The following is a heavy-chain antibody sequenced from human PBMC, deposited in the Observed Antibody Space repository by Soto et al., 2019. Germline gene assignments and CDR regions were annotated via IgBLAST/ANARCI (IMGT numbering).Heavy chain of an antibody. Sequence: QITLKESGPTLVKPTQTLTLTCTFSGFSLNSRGVGVGWIRQPPGKALEWLALIYWNDDTRYRPSLKSRLTITKDTSKNQVVLTLINMDPVDTATYYCAHSQGLWDPFDYWGPGTLVTVSS. CDR1: GFSLNSRGVG. CDR3: AHSQGLWDPFDY. J-gene: IGHJ4*02. CDR2: IYWNDDT. V-gene: IGHV2-5*01. D-gene: IGHD2-21*01.